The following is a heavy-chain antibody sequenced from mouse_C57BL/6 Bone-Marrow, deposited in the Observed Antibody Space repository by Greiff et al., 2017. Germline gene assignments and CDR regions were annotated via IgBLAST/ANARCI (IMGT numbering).Heavy chain of an antibody. J-gene: IGHJ3*01. D-gene: IGHD1-1*01. CDR1: GYTFTSYG. V-gene: IGHV1-81*01. CDR3: ARRGYYCGSRFAY. Sequence: QVQLKQSGAELARPGASVKLSCKASGYTFTSYGISWVKQRTGQGLEWIGEIYPRSGNTYYNEKFKGKATLTADKSSSTAYMELRSLTSEDSAVYFCARRGYYCGSRFAYWGQGTLVTVSA. CDR2: IYPRSGNT.